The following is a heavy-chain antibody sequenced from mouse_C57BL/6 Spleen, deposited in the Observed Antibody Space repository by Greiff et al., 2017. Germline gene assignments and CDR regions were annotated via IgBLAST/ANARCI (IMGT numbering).Heavy chain of an antibody. CDR2: ISYDGSN. V-gene: IGHV3-6*01. CDR3: AREGYDYDGPWFAY. CDR1: GYSITSGYY. J-gene: IGHJ3*01. Sequence: EVHLVESGPGLVKPSQSLSLTCSVTGYSITSGYYWNWIRQFPGNKLEWMGYISYDGSNNYNPSLKNRISITRDTSKNQFFLKLNSVTTEDTATDYCAREGYDYDGPWFAYWGQGTLVTVSA. D-gene: IGHD2-4*01.